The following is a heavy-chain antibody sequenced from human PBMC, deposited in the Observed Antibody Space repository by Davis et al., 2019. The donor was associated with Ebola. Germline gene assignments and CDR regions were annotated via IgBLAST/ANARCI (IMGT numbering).Heavy chain of an antibody. D-gene: IGHD2-15*01. CDR3: AIPDCSGANCYSVYIKN. J-gene: IGHJ4*02. Sequence: SLKISCAASGFTFDDYAMHWVRQAPGKGLEWVSGISWNSGSIGYADSVKGRFNISRDNSNNLLYLQMNSLRAEDTAVYYCAIPDCSGANCYSVYIKNWGQGTLVTVSS. V-gene: IGHV3-9*01. CDR2: ISWNSGSI. CDR1: GFTFDDYA.